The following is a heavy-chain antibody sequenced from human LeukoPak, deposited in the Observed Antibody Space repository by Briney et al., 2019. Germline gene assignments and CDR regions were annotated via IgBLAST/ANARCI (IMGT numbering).Heavy chain of an antibody. CDR1: GYTFTGYY. J-gene: IGHJ4*02. V-gene: IGHV1-2*02. D-gene: IGHD3-10*01. CDR3: ARDLSPYYGSGSWDY. CDR2: INPNSGGT. Sequence: ASVKVSCKASGYTFTGYYMHWVRQAPGQGLEWMGWINPNSGGTNYAQEFQGRVTMTRDTSISTAYMELSRLRSDDTAVYYCARDLSPYYGSGSWDYWGQGTLVTVSS.